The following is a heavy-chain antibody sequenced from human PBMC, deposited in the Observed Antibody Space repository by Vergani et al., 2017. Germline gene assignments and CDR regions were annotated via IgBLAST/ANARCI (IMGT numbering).Heavy chain of an antibody. Sequence: QVQLVQSGAEVKKPGTSVKVSCKASGYTFTSYDINWVRQATGQGLEWMGWMNPNSGNTGYAQKFQGRVTMTRNTSISTAYMELSSLRSDDTAVYYCARGFLVRQWLVLFSVWFDPWGQGTLVTVSS. CDR2: MNPNSGNT. CDR1: GYTFTSYD. V-gene: IGHV1-8*01. CDR3: ARGFLVRQWLVLFSVWFDP. J-gene: IGHJ5*02. D-gene: IGHD6-19*01.